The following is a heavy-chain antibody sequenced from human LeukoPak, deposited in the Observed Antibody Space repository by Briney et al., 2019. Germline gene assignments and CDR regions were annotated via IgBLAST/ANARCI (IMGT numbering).Heavy chain of an antibody. CDR3: ARGGHYSSSWELDY. Sequence: SETLSLTCTVSGGSIRSYYWSWIRQPPGKGLEWIGYIYYSGATNYNPSLKSRVAMSVVTSKNQFSLKLSSVTAADTAVYYCARGGHYSSSWELDYWGQGTLVTVSS. CDR1: GGSIRSYY. CDR2: IYYSGAT. J-gene: IGHJ4*02. D-gene: IGHD6-6*01. V-gene: IGHV4-59*01.